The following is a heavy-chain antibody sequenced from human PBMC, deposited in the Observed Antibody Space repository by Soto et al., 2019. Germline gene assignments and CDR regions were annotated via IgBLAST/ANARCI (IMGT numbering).Heavy chain of an antibody. Sequence: ASVKVSCKASGYTFTSYYMHWVRQAPGQGLEWMGIINPSGGSTSYAQKFQGRVTMTRDTSTSTVYMDLSSLSSEDTAVYYCARASSGYYSYFDYWGQGTLVTVSS. CDR1: GYTFTSYY. CDR3: ARASSGYYSYFDY. J-gene: IGHJ4*02. CDR2: INPSGGST. D-gene: IGHD3-22*01. V-gene: IGHV1-46*01.